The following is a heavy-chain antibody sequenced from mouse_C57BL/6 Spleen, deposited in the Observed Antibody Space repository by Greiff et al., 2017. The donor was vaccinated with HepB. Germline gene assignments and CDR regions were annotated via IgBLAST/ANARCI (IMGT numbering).Heavy chain of an antibody. CDR2: FYPGSGSI. D-gene: IGHD2-3*01. CDR1: GYTFTEYT. Sequence: VQLQQSGAELVKPGASVKLSCKASGYTFTEYTIHWVKQRSGQGLEWIGWFYPGSGSIKYNEKFKDKATLTADKSSSTVYMERSRLTSEESAVYFCARKEVRWLLGGFFAYWGQGTLVTVSA. CDR3: ARKEVRWLLGGFFAY. J-gene: IGHJ3*01. V-gene: IGHV1-62-2*01.